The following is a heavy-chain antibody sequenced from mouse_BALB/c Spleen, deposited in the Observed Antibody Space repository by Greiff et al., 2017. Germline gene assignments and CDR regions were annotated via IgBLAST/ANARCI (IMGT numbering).Heavy chain of an antibody. CDR1: GYSFTSYW. CDR3: TRQGYYGSSYEWYFDV. Sequence: VQLQQSGTVLARPGASVKMSCKASGYSFTSYWMHWVKQRPGQGLEWIGAIYPGNSDTSYNQKFKGKAKLTAVTSASTAYMELSSLTNEDSAVYYCTRQGYYGSSYEWYFDVWGAGTTVTVSS. CDR2: IYPGNSDT. J-gene: IGHJ1*01. D-gene: IGHD1-1*01. V-gene: IGHV1-5*01.